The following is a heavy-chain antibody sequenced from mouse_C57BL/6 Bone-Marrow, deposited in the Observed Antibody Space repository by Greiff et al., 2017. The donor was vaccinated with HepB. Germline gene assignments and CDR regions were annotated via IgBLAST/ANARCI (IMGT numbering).Heavy chain of an antibody. Sequence: QVQLQQPGAELVKPGASVKMSCKASGYTFTSYWITWVKQRPGQGLKWIGDIYPGSGSTNYNEKFKSKATLTVEPSSSTAYMQLSSLTSEDTAVYYCARYYGSSPYAMDYWGQGTSVTVSS. CDR2: IYPGSGST. CDR3: ARYYGSSPYAMDY. J-gene: IGHJ4*01. V-gene: IGHV1-55*01. CDR1: GYTFTSYW. D-gene: IGHD1-1*01.